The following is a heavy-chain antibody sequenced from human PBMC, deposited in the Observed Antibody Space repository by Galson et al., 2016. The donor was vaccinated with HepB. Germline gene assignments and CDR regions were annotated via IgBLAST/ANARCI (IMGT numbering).Heavy chain of an antibody. CDR1: GGNLSRYT. J-gene: IGHJ4*01. CDR3: ARDRSFDRNSRGVPFDY. D-gene: IGHD3-16*01. CDR2: IIPIFNTP. V-gene: IGHV1-69*13. Sequence: SVKVSCKASGGNLSRYTATWVRQAPGQGLEWMGGIIPIFNTPNYARKFQGRIKITADEMELNNLRPEDTAVYYCARDRSFDRNSRGVPFDYWGQGTLVTVSS.